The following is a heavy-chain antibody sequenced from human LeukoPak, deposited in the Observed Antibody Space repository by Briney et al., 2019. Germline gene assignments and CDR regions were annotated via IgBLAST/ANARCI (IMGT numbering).Heavy chain of an antibody. D-gene: IGHD2-21*02. J-gene: IGHJ3*01. CDR1: GFTFCILW. V-gene: IGHV3-7*01. CDR3: VAGDWGARDSFDL. CDR2: INQDGSQK. Sequence: GGSLSLSCAASGFTFCILWMSCVPQAPGKGVEGVANINQDGSQKYYVGSVKGRFTISRDNAKNSFFLQMSSLRAEYTSVYYCVAGDWGARDSFDLWGRGTMVTVSS.